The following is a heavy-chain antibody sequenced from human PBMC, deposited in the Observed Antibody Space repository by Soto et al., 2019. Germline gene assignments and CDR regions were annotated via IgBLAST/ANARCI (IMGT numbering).Heavy chain of an antibody. CDR2: IYYSGST. J-gene: IGHJ4*02. CDR1: GGSISSYY. Sequence: SETLSLTCTVSGGSISSYYWSWIRQPPGKGLEWIGYIYYSGSTNYNPSLKSRVTISVDTSKNQFSLKLSSVTAADTAVYYCARVARDVSSGWYNMDYWGQGTLVTVSS. V-gene: IGHV4-59*01. D-gene: IGHD6-19*01. CDR3: ARVARDVSSGWYNMDY.